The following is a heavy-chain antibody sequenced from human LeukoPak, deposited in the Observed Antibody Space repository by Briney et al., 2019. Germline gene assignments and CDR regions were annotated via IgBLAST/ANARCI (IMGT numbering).Heavy chain of an antibody. J-gene: IGHJ4*02. CDR2: IYSGGST. Sequence: GGSLRLSCTASRFSFSSNYISWVRQAPGKGLEWVSVIYSGGSTKYADSVKARFTISRDNSKNTVYLQMNSLRAEDTAVYYCARATHDNWGQGTLVTVSS. CDR3: ARATHDN. CDR1: RFSFSSNY. V-gene: IGHV3-53*01.